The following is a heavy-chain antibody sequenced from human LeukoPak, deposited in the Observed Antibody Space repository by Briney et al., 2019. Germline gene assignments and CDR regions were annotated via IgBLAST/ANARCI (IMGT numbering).Heavy chain of an antibody. V-gene: IGHV4-39*07. D-gene: IGHD6-19*01. J-gene: IGHJ1*01. CDR2: IYYSGST. CDR3: ARGGWYPESFQH. CDR1: GGSIISSSYY. Sequence: SETLSLTCTVSGGSIISSSYYWGWIRQPPGKGLEWIGTIYYSGSTYYNPSLKSRVTISVDTSKNQLSLKLSSVTAADTAVYYCARGGWYPESFQHWGQGALVTVSS.